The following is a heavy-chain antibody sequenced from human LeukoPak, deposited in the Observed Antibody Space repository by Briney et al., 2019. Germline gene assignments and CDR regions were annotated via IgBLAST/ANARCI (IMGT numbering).Heavy chain of an antibody. D-gene: IGHD1-26*01. CDR2: ISGGGDGT. V-gene: IGHV3-23*01. CDR1: GFTFSGNA. CDR3: TKLRGASWDLLAFYY. J-gene: IGHJ4*02. Sequence: GGSLRLSCVASGFTFSGNAMSWVRQTPGKGLEWVSAISGGGDGTYYADSVKGRFTISRDNSKNTLYLQMNSLRAEDTAIYYCTKLRGASWDLLAFYYWGQGALVTVSS.